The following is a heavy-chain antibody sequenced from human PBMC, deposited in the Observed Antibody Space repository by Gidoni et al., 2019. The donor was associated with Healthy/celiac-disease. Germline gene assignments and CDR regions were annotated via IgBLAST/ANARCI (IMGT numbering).Heavy chain of an antibody. CDR2: ISAYNGNT. V-gene: IGHV1-18*01. CDR1: GYTFTSYG. CDR3: ARDDIVVVPAAIPYYGMDV. J-gene: IGHJ6*02. D-gene: IGHD2-2*01. Sequence: QVQLVQSGAEVKKPGASVKVSCKASGYTFTSYGISWVRQAPGQGLEWMGWISAYNGNTNYAQKLQGRVTMTTDTSTSTAYMELRSLRSDDTAVYYCARDDIVVVPAAIPYYGMDVWGQGTTVTVSS.